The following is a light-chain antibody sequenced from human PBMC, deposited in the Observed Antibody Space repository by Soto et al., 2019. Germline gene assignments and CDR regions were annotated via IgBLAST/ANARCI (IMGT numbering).Light chain of an antibody. CDR3: SSYISSSTLV. CDR1: SSDVGAYNY. CDR2: EVN. Sequence: QSALTQPASVSGSPGQSITISCTGTSSDVGAYNYVSWYQQHPGKAPKLMIYEVNNRPSGVSNRFSGSKSGNTASLTISGLQAEDEADYHCSSYISSSTLVFGTGTKLTVL. V-gene: IGLV2-14*01. J-gene: IGLJ1*01.